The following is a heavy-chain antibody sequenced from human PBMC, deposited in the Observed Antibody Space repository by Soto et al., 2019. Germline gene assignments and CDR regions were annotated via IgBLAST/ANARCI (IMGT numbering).Heavy chain of an antibody. CDR3: ASIQAYSSSWHPFDN. D-gene: IGHD6-13*01. Sequence: QLQLQESGPGLVKPSETLSLTCTVSGGSIGSTSYYWGWIRQPAGKGLEWIGSIYYTGSTYYNPSLKSRVTIPVDTSKNQFSLKLSSVTAADTAVYYCASIQAYSSSWHPFDNWGQGTLVTVSS. CDR1: GGSIGSTSYY. V-gene: IGHV4-39*01. CDR2: IYYTGST. J-gene: IGHJ4*02.